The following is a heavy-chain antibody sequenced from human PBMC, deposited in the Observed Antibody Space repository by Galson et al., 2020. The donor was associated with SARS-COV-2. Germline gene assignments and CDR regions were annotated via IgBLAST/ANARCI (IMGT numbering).Heavy chain of an antibody. D-gene: IGHD3-10*02. CDR3: AREGDQILYGVAFDS. V-gene: IGHV3-33*01. J-gene: IGHJ3*02. CDR1: GFTFSSYG. Sequence: GGSLRLSCAASGFTFSSYGMHWVRQAPGKGLEWVAVIWYDGSNTYYAASVKGRFTISRDNSKNTLYLQMNSLRAEDTAVYYCAREGDQILYGVAFDSWGEGTMVTVSS. CDR2: IWYDGSNT.